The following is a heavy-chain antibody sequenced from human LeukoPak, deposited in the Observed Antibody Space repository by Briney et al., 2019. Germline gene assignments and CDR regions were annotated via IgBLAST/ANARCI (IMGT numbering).Heavy chain of an antibody. D-gene: IGHD3-22*01. CDR2: ISSNGGST. CDR3: ARDGHRRYHYDSSGREDAFDI. Sequence: GGSLRLSCAASGFTFSSYAMHWVRQAPGKGLEYVSAISSNGGSTYYANSVKGRFTISRDNSKNTLYLQMGSLRAEDMAVYYCARDGHRRYHYDSSGREDAFDIWGQGTMVTVSS. V-gene: IGHV3-64*01. CDR1: GFTFSSYA. J-gene: IGHJ3*02.